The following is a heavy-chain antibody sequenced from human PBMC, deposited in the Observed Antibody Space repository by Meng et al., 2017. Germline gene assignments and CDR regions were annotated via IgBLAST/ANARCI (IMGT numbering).Heavy chain of an antibody. J-gene: IGHJ4*02. CDR1: GFTFSSYG. CDR2: IKSKTDGGTT. V-gene: IGHV3-15*01. Sequence: GESLKISCAASGFTFSSYGMHWVRQAPGKGLEWVGRIKSKTDGGTTDYAAPVKGRFTISRDDSKNTLYLQMNSLKTEDTAVYYCTTVDLPAAINWGQGTLVTVSS. CDR3: TTVDLPAAIN. D-gene: IGHD2-2*01.